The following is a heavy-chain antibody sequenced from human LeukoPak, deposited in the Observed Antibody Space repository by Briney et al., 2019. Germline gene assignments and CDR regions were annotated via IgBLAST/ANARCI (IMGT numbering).Heavy chain of an antibody. J-gene: IGHJ5*02. CDR1: GFTFSTYN. CDR2: ISTVGSYI. D-gene: IGHD3-10*01. Sequence: KAVGSLRLSCAASGFTFSTYNMNWVCQAPGKGLEWVSSISTVGSYIYYADSVKGRFTMSRDNAKNSLYLQMNSLTVEDTAVYYCPRALPVRDALVRGVMDWFDPWGQGTLVTVSS. CDR3: PRALPVRDALVRGVMDWFDP. V-gene: IGHV3-21*01.